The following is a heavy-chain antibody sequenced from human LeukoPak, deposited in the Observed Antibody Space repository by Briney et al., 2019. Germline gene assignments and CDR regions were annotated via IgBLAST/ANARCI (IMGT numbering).Heavy chain of an antibody. CDR1: GGTFSSYA. CDR2: IIPILGIA. D-gene: IGHD1-26*01. Sequence: SVKVSCKASGGTFSSYAITWVRQAPGQGLEWMGRIIPILGIANYAQKFRGRVTITADKSTSTAYMDLSSLRSEDTAVYYCARDFGYSGSYPDYWGQGTLVTVSS. V-gene: IGHV1-69*04. J-gene: IGHJ4*02. CDR3: ARDFGYSGSYPDY.